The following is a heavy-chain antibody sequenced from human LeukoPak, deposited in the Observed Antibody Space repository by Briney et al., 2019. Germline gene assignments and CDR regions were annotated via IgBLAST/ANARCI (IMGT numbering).Heavy chain of an antibody. CDR2: IYYSGST. CDR1: GGSISSYY. V-gene: IGHV4-59*01. D-gene: IGHD6-19*01. Sequence: PSETLSLTCTVSGGSISSYYWSWIRQPPGKGLEWIGYIYYSGSTNYNPSLKSRVTISVDTSKNQFSLKLSSVTAADTAVYYCARVRQQWLDLGAFDIWGQGTMVTVSS. J-gene: IGHJ3*02. CDR3: ARVRQQWLDLGAFDI.